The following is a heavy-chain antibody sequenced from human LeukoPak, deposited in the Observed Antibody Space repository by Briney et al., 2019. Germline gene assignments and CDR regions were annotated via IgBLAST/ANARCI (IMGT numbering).Heavy chain of an antibody. D-gene: IGHD4-17*01. CDR1: GFTFSSYA. V-gene: IGHV3-30*04. Sequence: GGSLRLSCAASGFTFSSYAMHWVRQAPGKGLEWVAVISYDGSNKYYADSVKGRFTISRDNSKNTLYLQMNSLKTEDTAVYYCTTPPSYGDYGVDYWGQGTLVTVSS. CDR3: TTPPSYGDYGVDY. J-gene: IGHJ4*02. CDR2: ISYDGSNK.